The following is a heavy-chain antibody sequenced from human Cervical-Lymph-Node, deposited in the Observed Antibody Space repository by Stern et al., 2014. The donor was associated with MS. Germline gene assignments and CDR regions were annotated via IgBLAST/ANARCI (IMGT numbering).Heavy chain of an antibody. Sequence: EMQLVESGGGLVRPGGSLRLSCAASGFTFSSYWMHWVRQVPGKGLVCVSRIGSDGSDPIYADSVKGRFTISRDNSRNTVYLQMNRLRAEDTAVYFCAREYEVYSIQAYYGMDVWGQGTTVIVSS. CDR1: GFTFSSYW. V-gene: IGHV3-74*01. J-gene: IGHJ6*02. CDR3: AREYEVYSIQAYYGMDV. CDR2: IGSDGSDP. D-gene: IGHD2-8*01.